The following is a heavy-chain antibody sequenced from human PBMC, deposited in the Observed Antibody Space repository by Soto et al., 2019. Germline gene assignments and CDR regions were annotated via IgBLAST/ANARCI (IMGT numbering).Heavy chain of an antibody. CDR3: ARGGYCSGGTCYSSDYGLDV. CDR1: RFSFSSYW. V-gene: IGHV3-74*01. D-gene: IGHD2-15*01. CDR2: INSDGSST. Sequence: LRLSCAASRFSFSSYWMHWVRQAPGKGLVWVSRINSDGSSTSYADSVKGRFTISRDNAKNTLYLQMNTLRAEDTAVYYCARGGYCSGGTCYSSDYGLDVWGQGTTVTVSS. J-gene: IGHJ6*02.